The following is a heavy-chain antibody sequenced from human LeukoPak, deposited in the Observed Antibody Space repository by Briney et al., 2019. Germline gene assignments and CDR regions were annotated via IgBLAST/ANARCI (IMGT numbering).Heavy chain of an antibody. V-gene: IGHV3-21*01. CDR2: ISSSSSYI. CDR1: GFTFSTSG. J-gene: IGHJ4*02. D-gene: IGHD1-26*01. Sequence: PGGSLRLSCAASGFTFSTSGMNWVRQALGRGLEWVSSISSSSSYIHYADSVKGRFTISRDNAQNVLNLQMNSLRAEDTAVYFCARERDCGISCGTYYFESWGQGTLVTVSS. CDR3: ARERDCGISCGTYYFES.